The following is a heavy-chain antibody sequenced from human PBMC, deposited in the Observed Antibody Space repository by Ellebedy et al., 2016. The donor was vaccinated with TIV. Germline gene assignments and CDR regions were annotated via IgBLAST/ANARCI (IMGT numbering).Heavy chain of an antibody. CDR1: GFIFSNFA. CDR3: VKDQIAGDGRWVFDL. J-gene: IGHJ3*01. D-gene: IGHD5-24*01. Sequence: GESLKISCAASGFIFSNFAMGWVRQSPGKGLEGVSGLYGSGRGIFYSDSVKGRFTISRDNPKNTLYLQMNSLRAEDTDIYYCVKDQIAGDGRWVFDLWGQGTMVTVSS. V-gene: IGHV3-23*01. CDR2: LYGSGRGI.